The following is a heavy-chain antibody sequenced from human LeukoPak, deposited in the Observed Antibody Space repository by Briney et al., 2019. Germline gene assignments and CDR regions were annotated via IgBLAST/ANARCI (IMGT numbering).Heavy chain of an antibody. V-gene: IGHV3-48*02. CDR3: ARGKEKWLDHFDY. J-gene: IGHJ4*02. CDR2: ISTTSSTI. CDR1: GFTFSSYG. Sequence: PGGSLRLSCAASGFTFSSYGMNWVRQAPGKGLEWVSYISTTSSTIYYADSVKGRFTMSRDNAKNSLYLRMDSLRDEDTAVYYCARGKEKWLDHFDYWGQGSLVTVSS. D-gene: IGHD6-19*01.